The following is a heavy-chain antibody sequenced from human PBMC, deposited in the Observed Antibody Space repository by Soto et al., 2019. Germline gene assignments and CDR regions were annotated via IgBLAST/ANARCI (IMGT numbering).Heavy chain of an antibody. CDR1: GGSISGGGYY. CDR3: AREWNGDDAFDV. J-gene: IGHJ3*01. Sequence: QVQLQESGPGLVKPSQTLSLTCTVSGGSISGGGYYWSWIRQHPGKGLEGIGYIYYSGSTYYNPSLKSRITISLDTSKKQVSLRLNSVTAADTAVYYCAREWNGDDAFDVWGQGTMVTVSS. V-gene: IGHV4-31*03. D-gene: IGHD7-27*01. CDR2: IYYSGST.